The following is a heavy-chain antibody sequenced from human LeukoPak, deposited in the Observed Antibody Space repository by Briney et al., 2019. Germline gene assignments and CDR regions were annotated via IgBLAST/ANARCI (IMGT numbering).Heavy chain of an antibody. V-gene: IGHV3-74*01. D-gene: IGHD2-15*01. CDR3: AIGGVANPNFIDY. CDR1: GFTFSGYW. Sequence: PGGSLTLSCVASGFTFSGYWMHWVRQAPGKGLVWVSRNNPDGGVTDYADSVKGRITISRDNAKNTLYLEMNSLKAEDTAMYYCAIGGVANPNFIDYGGRGTLVSVSS. CDR2: NNPDGGVT. J-gene: IGHJ4*02.